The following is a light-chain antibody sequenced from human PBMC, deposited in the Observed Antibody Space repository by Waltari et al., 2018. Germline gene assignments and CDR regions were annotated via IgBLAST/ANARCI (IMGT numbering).Light chain of an antibody. V-gene: IGLV2-14*01. J-gene: IGLJ3*02. Sequence: QSALTQPASVSASPGQSITISCSGTSSDVGAYNLVSWYRQYPGKAPQLIIYDVRTRPSGISYRFSGDKSDNTASLTISGLRAEDEADYYCSSYTLTDTRVFGGGT. CDR3: SSYTLTDTRV. CDR1: SSDVGAYNL. CDR2: DVR.